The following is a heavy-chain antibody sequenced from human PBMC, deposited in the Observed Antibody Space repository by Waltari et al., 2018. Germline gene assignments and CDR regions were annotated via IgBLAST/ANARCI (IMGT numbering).Heavy chain of an antibody. CDR3: ASLDSSGYLDY. CDR1: GGSISSSSYY. V-gene: IGHV4-39*01. J-gene: IGHJ4*02. Sequence: QLQLQESGPGLVKPSETLSLTCTVSGGSISSSSYYWGWIHQPPGKGLEWIGSIYYSGSTYYNPSLKSRVTISVDTSKNQFSLKLSSVTAADTAVYYCASLDSSGYLDYWGQGTLVTVSS. CDR2: IYYSGST. D-gene: IGHD3-22*01.